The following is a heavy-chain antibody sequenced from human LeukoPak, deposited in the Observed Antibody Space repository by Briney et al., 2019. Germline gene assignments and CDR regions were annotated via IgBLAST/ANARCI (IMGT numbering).Heavy chain of an antibody. Sequence: GGSLRLSCEASGSTFISYLIHWVRQAPGKGLEWVALISKDGTRDWYATSVRGRFTISRDNSKNTLYLQMDSLRAEDTAVYYCAAGPAAPDYWGQGTLVTVSS. V-gene: IGHV3-30-3*01. J-gene: IGHJ4*02. D-gene: IGHD2-2*01. CDR3: AAGPAAPDY. CDR1: GSTFISYL. CDR2: ISKDGTRD.